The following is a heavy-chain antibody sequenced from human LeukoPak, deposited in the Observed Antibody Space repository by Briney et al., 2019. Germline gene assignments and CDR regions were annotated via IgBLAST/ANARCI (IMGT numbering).Heavy chain of an antibody. CDR3: AHIALWLLPHDY. CDR1: GFALRNFV. Sequence: GGSLRLSCAASGFALRNFVMSWVRQAPGKGLEWVSSISDSGRNTYYVDSVKGRFTISRDNSKNTVDLQMNSLRGEDTAVYYCAHIALWLLPHDYWGQGTLVTVSS. CDR2: ISDSGRNT. J-gene: IGHJ4*02. V-gene: IGHV3-23*01. D-gene: IGHD6-19*01.